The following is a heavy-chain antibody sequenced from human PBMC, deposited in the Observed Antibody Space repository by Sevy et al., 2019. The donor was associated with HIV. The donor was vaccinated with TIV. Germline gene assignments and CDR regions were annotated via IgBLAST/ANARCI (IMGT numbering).Heavy chain of an antibody. CDR1: GFTFSSYN. Sequence: GGSLRLSCAASGFTFSSYNMNWVRQAPGKGLEWVSSISGSSNYIYYAESVKCRFIISRDNAKNTLYLQMNSLRADDTAVYYCARGRGLQLRYYYGMDVWGQGTTVTVSS. V-gene: IGHV3-21*06. CDR2: ISGSSNYI. D-gene: IGHD5-18*01. J-gene: IGHJ6*02. CDR3: ARGRGLQLRYYYGMDV.